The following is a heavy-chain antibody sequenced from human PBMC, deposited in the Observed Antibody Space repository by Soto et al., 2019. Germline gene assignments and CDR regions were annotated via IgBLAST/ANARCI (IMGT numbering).Heavy chain of an antibody. CDR2: VHPNSGGT. J-gene: IGHJ6*02. CDR3: AKELQRGMDV. V-gene: IGHV1-2*02. Sequence: QVHLVQSGAEVKQPGASVKASCKASGYTFSVYHMHWVRQAPGQGLEWMGWVHPNSGGTNYAQSFEGRVTMTRDTSINTAYMELSRLTSADTAVYYCAKELQRGMDVWGQGTTVTVSS. CDR1: GYTFSVYH. D-gene: IGHD4-4*01.